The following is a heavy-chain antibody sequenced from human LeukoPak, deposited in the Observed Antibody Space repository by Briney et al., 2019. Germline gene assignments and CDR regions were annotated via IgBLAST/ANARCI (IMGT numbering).Heavy chain of an antibody. Sequence: SETLSLTCTVFGGSISSSSYYWGWIRQPPGKGLEWIGSIYYSGSTYYNPSLKSRATISVDTSKHQYSLKLSSVTAADTAVYYCARIGGLLLWFGELLSKPHYFDYWGQGTLVTVSS. V-gene: IGHV4-39*01. D-gene: IGHD3-10*01. CDR3: ARIGGLLLWFGELLSKPHYFDY. CDR1: GGSISSSSYY. CDR2: IYYSGST. J-gene: IGHJ4*02.